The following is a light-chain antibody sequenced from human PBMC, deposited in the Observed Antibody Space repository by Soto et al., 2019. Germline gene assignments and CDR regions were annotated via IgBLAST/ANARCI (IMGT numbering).Light chain of an antibody. CDR3: QQSPVT. CDR1: QSVSSYY. CDR2: GAS. V-gene: IGKV3-20*01. Sequence: EIVLTQSPGNLSLSPGERATLSCRASQSVSSYYLAWYQQKPGQAPRLLIYGASTRATGIPDRFSGSGSGTDFTLTITRLEPEDCALYYCQQSPVTVGQGTKVYIK. J-gene: IGKJ1*01.